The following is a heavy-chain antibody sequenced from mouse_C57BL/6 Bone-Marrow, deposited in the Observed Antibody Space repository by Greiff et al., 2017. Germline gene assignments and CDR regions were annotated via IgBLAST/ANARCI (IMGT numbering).Heavy chain of an antibody. CDR1: GYTFTNYW. CDR2: IYPGGGYT. CDR3: ARGNYVFYAMDY. Sequence: QVQLPQSGAELVRPGPSVKMSCKASGYTFTNYWIGWAKQRPGHGLEWIGDIYPGGGYTNYNEKFKGKATLTADKSSSTAYMQFSSLTSEDSAIYYCARGNYVFYAMDYWGQGTSVTVSS. D-gene: IGHD2-1*01. J-gene: IGHJ4*01. V-gene: IGHV1-63*01.